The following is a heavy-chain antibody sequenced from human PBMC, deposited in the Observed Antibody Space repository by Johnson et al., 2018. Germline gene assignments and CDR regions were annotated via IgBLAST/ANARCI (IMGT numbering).Heavy chain of an antibody. CDR1: GFTFSDHY. CDR2: TRDKSNSYTT. Sequence: EVQLVESGGGLVQPGGSLRLSCAASGFTFSDHYKDWVRQAPGKGLEWVGRTRDKSNSYTTEYAASVKGRFTISRDDSKNSLYLQMNSLKTEDTAVSYCVRRRSPTSRDDPKTPRDLQMNTLNTEDPAVYYCCSASGITYPYFQHWGQGTLVTVSS. V-gene: IGHV3-72*01. CDR3: VRRRSPTSRDDPKTPRDLQMNTLNTEDPAVYYCCSASGITYPYFQH. D-gene: IGHD2-2*01. J-gene: IGHJ1*01.